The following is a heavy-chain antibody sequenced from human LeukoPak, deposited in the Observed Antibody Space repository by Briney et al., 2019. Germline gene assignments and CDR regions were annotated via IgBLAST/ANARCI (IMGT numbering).Heavy chain of an antibody. CDR3: ARAGPGYYYGSGSYPY. J-gene: IGHJ4*02. CDR1: GGSFSGYY. CDR2: INHSGST. Sequence: SETLSLTCAVYGGSFSGYYWSWIRQPPGKGLEWIGEINHSGSTNYNPSLKSRVTISVDTSKNQFSLKLSSVTAADTAVYYCARAGPGYYYGSGSYPYWGRGTLVTVSS. V-gene: IGHV4-34*01. D-gene: IGHD3-10*01.